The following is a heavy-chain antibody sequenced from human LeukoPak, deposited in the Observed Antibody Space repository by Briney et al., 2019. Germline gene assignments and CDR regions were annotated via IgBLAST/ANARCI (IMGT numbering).Heavy chain of an antibody. Sequence: PGGSLRLSCAASGFTFSSYAMSWVRQAPRQGLEWVSAISGSGGSTYYADSVKGRFTISRDNSKNTLYLQMNSLRAEDTAVYYCANGGVRGVPFDYWGQGTLVTVSS. V-gene: IGHV3-23*01. CDR2: ISGSGGST. J-gene: IGHJ4*02. D-gene: IGHD3-10*01. CDR3: ANGGVRGVPFDY. CDR1: GFTFSSYA.